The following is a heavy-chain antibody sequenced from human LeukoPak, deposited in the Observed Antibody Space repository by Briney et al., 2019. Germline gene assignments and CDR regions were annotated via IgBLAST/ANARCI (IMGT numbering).Heavy chain of an antibody. V-gene: IGHV4-59*01. Sequence: SETLSLTCSVSGGSISSDYWAWNRQPPGKGLEWIGYMYYTGSTNYNPSLKSRVTISLATSKNQFSLKLSPVTAADTAVYYCARVSVVYGMDVWGRGTTVTVSS. CDR3: ARVSVVYGMDV. CDR2: MYYTGST. CDR1: GGSISSDY. J-gene: IGHJ6*02. D-gene: IGHD5/OR15-5a*01.